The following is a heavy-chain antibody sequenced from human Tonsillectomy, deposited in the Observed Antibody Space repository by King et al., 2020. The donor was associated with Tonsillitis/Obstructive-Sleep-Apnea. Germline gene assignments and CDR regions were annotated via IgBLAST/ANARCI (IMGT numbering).Heavy chain of an antibody. Sequence: VQLVESGGGLVQPGGSLRLSCAASGFTFSSYEMNWVRQAPGKGLEWVSYISSSGSTIYYADSVKGRFTTSRDNAKNSLYLQMNSLRAEDTAVYYCAGVPTTAAKIKIFDYWGQGTLVTVSS. J-gene: IGHJ4*02. CDR3: AGVPTTAAKIKIFDY. CDR1: GFTFSSYE. CDR2: ISSSGSTI. V-gene: IGHV3-48*03. D-gene: IGHD2-2*01.